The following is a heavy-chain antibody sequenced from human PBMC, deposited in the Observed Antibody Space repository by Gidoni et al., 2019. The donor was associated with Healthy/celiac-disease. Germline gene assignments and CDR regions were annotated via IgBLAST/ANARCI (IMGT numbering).Heavy chain of an antibody. CDR2: GYYGGNT. CDR1: GGSISRSSSY. D-gene: IGHD2-21*01. Sequence: LQLQESGPGLVKPSETLSLTCTVSGGSISRSSSYWGWIRQPPGKGLEWIGSGYYGGNTYYNPSLKSRVTISVDTSKNQFSLKLSSVTAADTAVYYCARGGDGYNLGVFDYWGQGTLVTVSS. V-gene: IGHV4-39*01. CDR3: ARGGDGYNLGVFDY. J-gene: IGHJ4*02.